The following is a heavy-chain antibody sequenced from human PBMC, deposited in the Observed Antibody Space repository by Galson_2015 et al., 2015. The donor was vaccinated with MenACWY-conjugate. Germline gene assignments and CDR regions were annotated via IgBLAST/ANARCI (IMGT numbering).Heavy chain of an antibody. V-gene: IGHV1-3*01. CDR2: INVDNGNK. CDR1: GYTFSSFT. D-gene: IGHD2-8*01. CDR3: ASELQCGVMRIRIFFYYGMDV. Sequence: SMKVSCKASGYTFSSFTMHWVRQAPGQGLEWMGWINVDNGNKEYSQRFEGRVTITRDTSAKIVYMELSSLTSDDTAVYHCASELQCGVMRIRIFFYYGMDVWGQGTTVPVSS. J-gene: IGHJ6*02.